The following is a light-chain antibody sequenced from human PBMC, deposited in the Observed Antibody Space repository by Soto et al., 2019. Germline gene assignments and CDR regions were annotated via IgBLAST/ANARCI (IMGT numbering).Light chain of an antibody. CDR3: SSYAGSNNLV. V-gene: IGLV2-8*01. CDR1: SSDVGGYHY. J-gene: IGLJ2*01. CDR2: EVT. Sequence: QSVLTQPPSASGSPGQSVTISCTGTSSDVGGYHYVSWYQQHPGKAPKLMIHEVTKRPSGVPDRFSGSKSGNTASLTVSGLQGKDEADYYCSSYAGSNNLVFGGGTKLTVL.